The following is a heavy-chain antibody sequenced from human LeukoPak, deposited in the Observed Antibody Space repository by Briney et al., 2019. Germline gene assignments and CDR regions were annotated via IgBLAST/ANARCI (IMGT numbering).Heavy chain of an antibody. D-gene: IGHD6-13*01. V-gene: IGHV4-30-4*08. CDR3: ATTFSSIWYSTLFDY. J-gene: IGHJ4*02. Sequence: SETLSLTCTVSGGSISSGDYYWSWIRQPPGKGLEWIGYIYYSGSTYYNPSLKSRVTISVDTSKNQFSLKLSSVTAADTAVYYCATTFSSIWYSTLFDYWGQGTLVTVSS. CDR1: GGSISSGDYY. CDR2: IYYSGST.